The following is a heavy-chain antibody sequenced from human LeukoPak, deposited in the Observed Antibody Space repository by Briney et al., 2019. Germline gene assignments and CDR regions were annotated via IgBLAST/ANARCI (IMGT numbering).Heavy chain of an antibody. CDR3: ARPAAIGPPDWYFDL. CDR1: GGTFSSYA. CDR2: IIPIFGTA. J-gene: IGHJ2*01. Sequence: ASVKVSCKASGGTFSSYAISWVRQAPGQGLEWMGGIIPIFGTANYAQKFQGRVTITTDESTSTAYMELSSLRSEDMAVYYCARPAAIGPPDWYFDLWGRGTLVTVSS. V-gene: IGHV1-69*05. D-gene: IGHD6-25*01.